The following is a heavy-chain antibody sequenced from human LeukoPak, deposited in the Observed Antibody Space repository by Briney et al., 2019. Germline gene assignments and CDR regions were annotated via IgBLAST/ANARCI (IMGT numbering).Heavy chain of an antibody. Sequence: KTGGSLRLSCAASGFTFSDYYMSWIRQAPGKGLEWVSYISSSGSTIYYADSVKGRFTISRDNAKNSLYLQMNSLRAEDTAVYYCARRPRLQTVDYYYYMGVWGKGTTVTVSS. CDR1: GFTFSDYY. CDR2: ISSSGSTI. J-gene: IGHJ6*03. D-gene: IGHD4-11*01. V-gene: IGHV3-11*01. CDR3: ARRPRLQTVDYYYYMGV.